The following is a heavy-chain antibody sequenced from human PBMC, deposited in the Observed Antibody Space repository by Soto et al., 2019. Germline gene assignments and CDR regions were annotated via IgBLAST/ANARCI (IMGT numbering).Heavy chain of an antibody. CDR2: ISYDGSNK. CDR3: AKVWFGELSHFDY. D-gene: IGHD3-10*01. Sequence: GALRLSCAASGFTVSSSAMQWVRQAPGKGLEWVAVISYDGSNKYYADSVKGRFTISRDNAKNSMYLQMNSLRVEDTAVYYCAKVWFGELSHFDYWGQGTLVTVSS. J-gene: IGHJ4*02. V-gene: IGHV3-30-3*01. CDR1: GFTVSSSA.